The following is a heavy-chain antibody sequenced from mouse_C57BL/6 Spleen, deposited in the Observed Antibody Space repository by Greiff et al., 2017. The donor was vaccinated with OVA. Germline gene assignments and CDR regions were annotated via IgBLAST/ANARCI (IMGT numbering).Heavy chain of an antibody. J-gene: IGHJ2*01. D-gene: IGHD1-1*01. CDR2: ISSGSSTI. Sequence: EVKLMESGGGLVKPGGSLKLSCAASGFTFSDYGMHWVRQAPEKGLEWVAYISSGSSTIYYADTVTGRFTISRDNAKTTLFLQMTSLRSEDTAMYYCAREDYGTLDYWGQGTTLTVSS. V-gene: IGHV5-17*01. CDR1: GFTFSDYG. CDR3: AREDYGTLDY.